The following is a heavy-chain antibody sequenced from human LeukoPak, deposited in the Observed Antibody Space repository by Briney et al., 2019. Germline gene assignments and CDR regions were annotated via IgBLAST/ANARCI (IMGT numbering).Heavy chain of an antibody. CDR3: ARRGSMTGPPPL. J-gene: IGHJ4*02. V-gene: IGHV4-59*12. CDR2: IYYSGST. CDR1: GGSISSYY. D-gene: IGHD6-6*01. Sequence: SETLSLTCTVSGGSISSYYWSWIRQPPGKGLEWIGYIYYSGSTNYNPSLKSRVTISVDTSKNQFSLKLSSVTAPDTAVYYCARRGSMTGPPPLWGQGTLVTVSS.